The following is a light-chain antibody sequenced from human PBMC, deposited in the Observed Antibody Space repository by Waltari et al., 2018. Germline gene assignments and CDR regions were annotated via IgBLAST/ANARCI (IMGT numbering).Light chain of an antibody. CDR2: KDS. V-gene: IGLV3-25*03. CDR3: QSADSSGTLVV. Sequence: SYELTQPPSVSVSPGQTARITCSGDSLPQQYAYWYQQKPGTAPVLVIYKDSERPSGIPERFSGSSSGTTVTLTISGVQAEDEADYYCQSADSSGTLVVFGGGTKLTVL. J-gene: IGLJ2*01. CDR1: SLPQQY.